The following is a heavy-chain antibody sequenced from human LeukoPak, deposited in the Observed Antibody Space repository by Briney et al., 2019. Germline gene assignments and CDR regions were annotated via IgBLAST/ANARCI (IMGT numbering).Heavy chain of an antibody. CDR3: ARDPLPTYYYDSSGYSPYYFDY. Sequence: SVKVSCKASGGTFSSYAISWVRQAPGQGLEWMGGIIPIFGTANYAQKFQGRVTITADESTSTAYMELSSLRSGDTAVYYCARDPLPTYYYDSSGYSPYYFDYWGQGTLVTVSS. CDR2: IIPIFGTA. J-gene: IGHJ4*02. D-gene: IGHD3-22*01. V-gene: IGHV1-69*01. CDR1: GGTFSSYA.